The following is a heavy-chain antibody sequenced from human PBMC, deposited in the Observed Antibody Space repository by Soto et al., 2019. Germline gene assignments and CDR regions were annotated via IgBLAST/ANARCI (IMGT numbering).Heavy chain of an antibody. J-gene: IGHJ6*02. V-gene: IGHV3-48*02. CDR3: ARAEQVVYYYYVMDV. D-gene: IGHD6-6*01. CDR1: GFTFSSYS. CDR2: ISSSSSTI. Sequence: PGGSLRLSCAASGFTFSSYSMNWVRQAPGKGLEWVSYISSSSSTIYYADSVKGRFTTSRDNAKNSLYLQMNSLRDEDTAVYYCARAEQVVYYYYVMDVWGQGTPVTVS.